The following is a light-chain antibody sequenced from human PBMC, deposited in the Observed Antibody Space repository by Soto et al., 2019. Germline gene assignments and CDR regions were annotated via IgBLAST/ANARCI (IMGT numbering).Light chain of an antibody. J-gene: IGLJ2*01. CDR1: SGHSSYI. CDR3: ETGDSNMRV. V-gene: IGLV4-60*03. CDR2: LEGSGSY. Sequence: QSVLTPSSSASASLGSSVTLTCTLSSGHSSYIIAWHQQQPGKAPRYLMKLEGSGSYNKGSGVPDRFSGSSSGADRYLTMSNLQSEDEADYYCETGDSNMRVFGGGTKLTVL.